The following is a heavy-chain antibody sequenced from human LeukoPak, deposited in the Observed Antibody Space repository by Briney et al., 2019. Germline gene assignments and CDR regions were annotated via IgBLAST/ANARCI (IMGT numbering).Heavy chain of an antibody. D-gene: IGHD6-19*01. V-gene: IGHV3-53*01. CDR1: GFTVSSNY. CDR2: IYSGGST. J-gene: IGHJ4*02. CDR3: ARGFRGWSIDY. Sequence: PGGSLRLSCAASGFTVSSNYMSWVRQAPGKGLEWVSVIYSGGSTYYADSVKGRFTISRDNSKNMLFLQMNSLRAEDTAVYYCARGFRGWSIDYWGQGILVTVSS.